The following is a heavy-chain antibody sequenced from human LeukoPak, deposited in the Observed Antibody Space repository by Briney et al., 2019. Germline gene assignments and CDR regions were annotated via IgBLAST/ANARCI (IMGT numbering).Heavy chain of an antibody. CDR1: GFTFSSYA. J-gene: IGHJ4*02. D-gene: IGHD3-10*01. CDR2: ISSNGGST. V-gene: IGHV3-64D*06. CDR3: VKSTEVNYGSGTFDY. Sequence: GGSLRLSCSASGFTFSSYAMHWVRQAPGKGLEYVSAISSNGGSTYYADSVKGRFTISRDNSKNTLYLQMSSLRAEDTAVYYCVKSTEVNYGSGTFDYWGQGTLVTVS.